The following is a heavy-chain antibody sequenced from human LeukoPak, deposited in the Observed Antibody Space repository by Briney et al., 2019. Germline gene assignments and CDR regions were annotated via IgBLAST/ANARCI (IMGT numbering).Heavy chain of an antibody. CDR2: INAGNGNT. CDR3: ARSYYGSGSYYGWSYFDY. D-gene: IGHD3-10*01. Sequence: ASVKVSCKASGYTFTSYAMHWVRQAPGQRLEWMGWINAGNGNTKYSQKFQGRVTITRDTSASTAYMELSSLRSEDTAVYYCARSYYGSGSYYGWSYFDYWGQGTLVTVSS. J-gene: IGHJ4*02. CDR1: GYTFTSYA. V-gene: IGHV1-3*01.